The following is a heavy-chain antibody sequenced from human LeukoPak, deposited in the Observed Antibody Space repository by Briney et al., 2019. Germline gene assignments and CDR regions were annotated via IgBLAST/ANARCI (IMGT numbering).Heavy chain of an antibody. CDR2: ISAYNGNT. CDR3: ARDTLSTAPSAWDAFDI. CDR1: GYTFSSYY. Sequence: GASVKVSCKASGYTFSSYYMHWVRQAPGQGLEWMGWISAYNGNTDYAQNLQGRVTMTTDTSTNTAYMELRSLRSDDTAVYYCARDTLSTAPSAWDAFDIWGQGTMVTVSS. D-gene: IGHD2-2*01. V-gene: IGHV1-18*04. J-gene: IGHJ3*02.